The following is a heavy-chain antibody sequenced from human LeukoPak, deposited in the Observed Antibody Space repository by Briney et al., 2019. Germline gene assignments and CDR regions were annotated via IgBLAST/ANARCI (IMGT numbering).Heavy chain of an antibody. J-gene: IGHJ4*02. D-gene: IGHD6-19*01. Sequence: SETLSLTCTVSGGSISSYYWSWIRQPPGKGLEWIGYIYYSGSTNYNPSLKSRVTISVDTSKNQFSLKLSSVTAADTAVYYCARLSQPYSSGSLWGQGTLVTVSS. V-gene: IGHV4-59*08. CDR3: ARLSQPYSSGSL. CDR2: IYYSGST. CDR1: GGSISSYY.